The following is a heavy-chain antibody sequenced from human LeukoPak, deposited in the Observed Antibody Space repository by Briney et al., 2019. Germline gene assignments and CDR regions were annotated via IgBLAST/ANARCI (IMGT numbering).Heavy chain of an antibody. V-gene: IGHV1-18*01. Sequence: ASVKVSCKASGYTFTSYGISWVRQAPGQGLEWMGWISAYNGNTNYAQKLQGRVTMTTDTSTSTAYMELRSLRSDDTAVYYCARAKGVVVVAAPLTPNDYWGQGTLVTVSS. D-gene: IGHD2-15*01. J-gene: IGHJ4*02. CDR3: ARAKGVVVVAAPLTPNDY. CDR1: GYTFTSYG. CDR2: ISAYNGNT.